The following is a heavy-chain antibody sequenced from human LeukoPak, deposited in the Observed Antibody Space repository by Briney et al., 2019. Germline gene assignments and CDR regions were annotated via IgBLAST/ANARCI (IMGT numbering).Heavy chain of an antibody. Sequence: PSETLSLTCTVSRGSISSYYWSWIRQPPGKGLEWIGYIYYSGSTNYNPSLKSRVTISVDTSKNQFSLKLSSVTAADTAVYYCARGYDFWSGYDYWGQGTLVTVSS. J-gene: IGHJ4*02. CDR1: RGSISSYY. CDR3: ARGYDFWSGYDY. V-gene: IGHV4-59*01. D-gene: IGHD3-3*01. CDR2: IYYSGST.